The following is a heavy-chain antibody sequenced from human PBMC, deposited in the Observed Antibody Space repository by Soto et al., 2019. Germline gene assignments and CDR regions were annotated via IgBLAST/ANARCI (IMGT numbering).Heavy chain of an antibody. J-gene: IGHJ4*02. CDR1: GFKFSNYA. CDR2: ISATGGGT. V-gene: IGHV3-23*01. CDR3: AKDDFTDRGDDYFDY. D-gene: IGHD2-21*02. Sequence: GGSLRLSCAASGFKFSNYAMSWVRQAPGKGLEWVSLISATGGGTYYADSVKGRFTISRDNSKNTLYLQLNSLRFEDTAVYYCAKDDFTDRGDDYFDYWGPGTLVTVSS.